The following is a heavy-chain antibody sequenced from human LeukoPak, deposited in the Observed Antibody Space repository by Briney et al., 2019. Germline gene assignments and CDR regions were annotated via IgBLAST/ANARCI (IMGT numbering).Heavy chain of an antibody. CDR1: GFSFNTW. J-gene: IGHJ4*02. D-gene: IGHD4/OR15-4a*01. Sequence: GGSLRLSCVGSGFSFNTWITWVRQAPGKGLEWVANIKEDGSERYYVDSVKGRFTISRDNAKNSVYLQMNSLGVDDTAVYYCARRAGAYSHPYDYWGQGTLVTVSS. V-gene: IGHV3-7*01. CDR3: ARRAGAYSHPYDY. CDR2: IKEDGSER.